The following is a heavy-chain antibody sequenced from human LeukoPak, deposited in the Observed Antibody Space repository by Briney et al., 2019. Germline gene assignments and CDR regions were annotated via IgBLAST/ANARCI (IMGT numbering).Heavy chain of an antibody. V-gene: IGHV3-53*01. Sequence: GGSLRLSCAASGFTVSSNYMCWVRQAPGKGLEWVSVIYSGGRTYYADSVKGRFTISRDNSKNTLYLQMNSLRVEDTAVYYCARDGGSMCGSGSYYISAGFDVWGQGTTVTVSS. CDR1: GFTVSSNY. D-gene: IGHD3-10*01. CDR3: ARDGGSMCGSGSYYISAGFDV. CDR2: IYSGGRT. J-gene: IGHJ6*02.